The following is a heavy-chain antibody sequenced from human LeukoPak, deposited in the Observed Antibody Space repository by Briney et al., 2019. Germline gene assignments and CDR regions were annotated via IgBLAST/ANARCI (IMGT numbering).Heavy chain of an antibody. V-gene: IGHV3-48*01. Sequence: QPGGSLRLSCAASGFTFSSYSMNWARQAPGKGLEWVSYITYSSSIIYYADSVKGRFTISRDNAKNSLFLQMNSLRAEDTAVYYCARGRHGSGSFDAFHIWGQGTMVTVSS. CDR2: ITYSSSII. CDR1: GFTFSSYS. J-gene: IGHJ3*02. CDR3: ARGRHGSGSFDAFHI. D-gene: IGHD3-10*01.